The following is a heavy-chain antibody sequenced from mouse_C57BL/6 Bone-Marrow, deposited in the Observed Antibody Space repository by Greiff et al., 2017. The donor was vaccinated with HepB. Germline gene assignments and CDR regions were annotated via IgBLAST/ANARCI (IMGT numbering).Heavy chain of an antibody. D-gene: IGHD2-10*01. CDR3: TTSTLLYYAMDY. V-gene: IGHV14-4*01. CDR2: IDPENGDT. Sequence: EVKLQQSGAELVRPGASVKLSCTASGFNIKDDYMHWVKQRPEQGLEWIGWIDPENGDTEYASKFQGKATITADTSSNTAYLQLSSLTSEDTAVYYCTTSTLLYYAMDYWGQGTSVTVSS. J-gene: IGHJ4*01. CDR1: GFNIKDDY.